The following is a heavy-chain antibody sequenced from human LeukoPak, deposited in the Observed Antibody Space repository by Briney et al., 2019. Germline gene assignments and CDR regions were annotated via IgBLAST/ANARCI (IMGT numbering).Heavy chain of an antibody. V-gene: IGHV4-31*03. CDR1: GGSISSGGYY. Sequence: SQTLSLTCTVSGGSISSGGYYWSWIRQHPGKGLEWIGYIYYSGSTYYNPSLKSRVTISVDTSKNQFSLKLSSVTAADTAVYYCATSGYCTNGVCYDGWGFDYWGQGTLVTVSS. J-gene: IGHJ4*02. CDR3: ATSGYCTNGVCYDGWGFDY. D-gene: IGHD2-8*01. CDR2: IYYSGST.